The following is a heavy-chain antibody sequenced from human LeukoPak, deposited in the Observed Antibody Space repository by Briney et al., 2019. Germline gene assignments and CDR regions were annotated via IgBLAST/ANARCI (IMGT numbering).Heavy chain of an antibody. CDR2: INPNSGGT. Sequence: ASVKVSCKAPGYTFTGYYMHWVRQAPGQGLEWMGRINPNSGGTNYAQKFQGRVTMTRDTSISTAYMELSRLRSDDTAVYYCARDVGYSSGWYADYWGQGTLVTVSS. CDR3: ARDVGYSSGWYADY. CDR1: GYTFTGYY. D-gene: IGHD6-19*01. V-gene: IGHV1-2*06. J-gene: IGHJ4*02.